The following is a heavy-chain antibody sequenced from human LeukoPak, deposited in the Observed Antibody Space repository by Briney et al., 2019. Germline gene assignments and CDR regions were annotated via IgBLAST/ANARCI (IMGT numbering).Heavy chain of an antibody. Sequence: GASVKVSCKASGYTFTSYYMHWVRQAPGQGLEWMGWMNPNSGNTGYAQKFQGRVTMTRNTSISTAYMELSSLRSEDTAVYYCARRRGYSYGYGPVTYYFDYWGQGTLVTVSS. V-gene: IGHV1-8*01. CDR3: ARRRGYSYGYGPVTYYFDY. D-gene: IGHD5-18*01. J-gene: IGHJ4*02. CDR2: MNPNSGNT. CDR1: GYTFTSYY.